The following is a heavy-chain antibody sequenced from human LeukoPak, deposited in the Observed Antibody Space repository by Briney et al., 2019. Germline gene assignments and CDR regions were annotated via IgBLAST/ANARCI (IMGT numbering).Heavy chain of an antibody. D-gene: IGHD5-18*01. V-gene: IGHV4-59*01. CDR2: IFYTGSN. Sequence: PSETLSHTCAVSGGSIISSYWSGIRQAPGKGPEWIGYIFYTGSNDYSPSLKSRVTISVDTSKNQFSLRVNSVTAADTAVYYCARAIYSRPWYASDIWGRGTVVTVSA. J-gene: IGHJ3*02. CDR1: GGSIISSY. CDR3: ARAIYSRPWYASDI.